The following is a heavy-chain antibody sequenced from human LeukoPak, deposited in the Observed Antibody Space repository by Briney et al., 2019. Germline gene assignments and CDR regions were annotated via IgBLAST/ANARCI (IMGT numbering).Heavy chain of an antibody. V-gene: IGHV3-23*01. CDR1: GFTFSSYA. Sequence: PGGSLRLSCAVSGFTFSSYAMTWVRQTPGKGLEWVSTISGDGTETFYADSVKGRFTISRDNSKNTHYLQMSSLRAEDTGIYYCAKGGHYSFFDYWGQGTLVTVSS. D-gene: IGHD4-11*01. CDR2: ISGDGTET. J-gene: IGHJ4*02. CDR3: AKGGHYSFFDY.